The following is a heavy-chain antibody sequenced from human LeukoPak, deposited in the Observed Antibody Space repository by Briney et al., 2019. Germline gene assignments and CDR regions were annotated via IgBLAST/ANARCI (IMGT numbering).Heavy chain of an antibody. CDR2: IHHSGRT. Sequence: SETLSLTCTVTGYSISSNYYWSWVRQPPGRRLEWIATIHHSGRTFYNPSLKSRVTISVDTSKNQFSLRLNSVTAADAAIYYCTADRGSGNYYDFWGQGALVTVSS. J-gene: IGHJ4*02. D-gene: IGHD3-10*01. V-gene: IGHV4-38-2*02. CDR1: GYSISSNYY. CDR3: TADRGSGNYYDF.